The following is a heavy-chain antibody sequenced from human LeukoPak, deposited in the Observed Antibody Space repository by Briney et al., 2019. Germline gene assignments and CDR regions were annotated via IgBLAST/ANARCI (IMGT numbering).Heavy chain of an antibody. J-gene: IGHJ6*03. Sequence: GXSLRLSCAASGFTFSSYSMNWVRQAPGKGMEWVSSISSSSSYIYYADSVKGRFTISRDNAKNSLYLQMNSLRAEDTAVYYCARAGDSSSWYPGYYYMDVWGKGTTVTVSS. CDR3: ARAGDSSSWYPGYYYMDV. CDR2: ISSSSSYI. V-gene: IGHV3-21*01. CDR1: GFTFSSYS. D-gene: IGHD6-13*01.